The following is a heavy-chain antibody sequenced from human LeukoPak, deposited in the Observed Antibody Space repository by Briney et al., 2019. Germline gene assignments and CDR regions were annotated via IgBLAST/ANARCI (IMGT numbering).Heavy chain of an antibody. CDR3: AKAGSGYYYYGSGSYYKDYYYMDV. V-gene: IGHV3-23*01. CDR1: GFTFSSYA. CDR2: ISGSGGST. D-gene: IGHD3-10*01. Sequence: PGGSLRLSCPASGFTFSSYAMSWVRQPPGKVLEWVSAISGSGGSTFYADSGKGRFTISRDNSKNTLYLQMNSLRAEDTAVYYCAKAGSGYYYYGSGSYYKDYYYMDVWGKGTTVTVSS. J-gene: IGHJ6*03.